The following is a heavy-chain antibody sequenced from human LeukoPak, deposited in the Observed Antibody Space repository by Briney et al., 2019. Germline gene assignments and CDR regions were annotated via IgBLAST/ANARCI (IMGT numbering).Heavy chain of an antibody. CDR1: GDSIRRSNW. CDR3: ARASHRSHDTIYGMDV. D-gene: IGHD3-9*01. V-gene: IGHV4-4*02. CDR2: IYHSGTT. Sequence: PSETLSLTCAVSGDSIRRSNWWSWVRQPPGKGLEWIGEIYHSGTTNYNPSLKSRVTISVDTSKNQFSLKLSSVTAADTAVYYCARASHRSHDTIYGMDVWGQGTTVIVSS. J-gene: IGHJ6*02.